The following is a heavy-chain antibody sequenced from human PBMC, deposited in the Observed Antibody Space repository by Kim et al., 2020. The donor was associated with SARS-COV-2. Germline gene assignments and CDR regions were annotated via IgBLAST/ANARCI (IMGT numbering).Heavy chain of an antibody. Sequence: SETLSLTCAVYGGSFSGYYWSWIRQPPGKGLEWIGEINHSGSTNYNPSLKSRVTISVDTSKNQFSLKLSSVTAADTAVYYCARVSYYDFWSGPDAFDIWG. J-gene: IGHJ3*02. CDR1: GGSFSGYY. CDR3: ARVSYYDFWSGPDAFDI. CDR2: INHSGST. V-gene: IGHV4-34*01. D-gene: IGHD3-3*01.